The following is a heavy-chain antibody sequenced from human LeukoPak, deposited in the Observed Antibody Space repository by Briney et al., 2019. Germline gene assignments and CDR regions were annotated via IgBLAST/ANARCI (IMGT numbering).Heavy chain of an antibody. CDR1: GYIFTSYD. J-gene: IGHJ1*01. D-gene: IGHD3-22*01. CDR3: ARGLRDSSGREYFQH. Sequence: ASVKVSCKASGYIFTSYDISWVRQAAGQGLEWMGWMNPNSGNTGYAQKFKGRVTMTGNTSINTAYMELSSLRSEDTAVYYCARGLRDSSGREYFQHWGQGTLVTVSS. V-gene: IGHV1-8*01. CDR2: MNPNSGNT.